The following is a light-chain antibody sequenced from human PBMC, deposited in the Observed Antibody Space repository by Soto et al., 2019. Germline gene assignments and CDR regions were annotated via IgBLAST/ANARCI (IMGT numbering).Light chain of an antibody. J-gene: IGLJ1*01. CDR2: EVT. Sequence: QSVLTQPPPASGSPGQSVTISCTGTSSDVGGYNYVSWYQQHPGKAPKLVIYEVTKRPSGVPDRFSGSKSGNTASLTVSGLQAEDEADYYCSSFTGPSTIFGTGTKVTV. CDR1: SSDVGGYNY. V-gene: IGLV2-8*01. CDR3: SSFTGPSTI.